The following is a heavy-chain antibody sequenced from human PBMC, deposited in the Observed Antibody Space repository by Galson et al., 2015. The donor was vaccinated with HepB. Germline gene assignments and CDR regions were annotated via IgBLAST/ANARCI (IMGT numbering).Heavy chain of an antibody. CDR3: ARDKGDTAMEPNGYGMDV. Sequence: SVKVSCKASGYTFTSYGISWVRQAPGQGLEWMGWISAYNGNTNYAQKLQGRVTMTTDTSTSTAYMELRSLRSDDTAVYYCARDKGDTAMEPNGYGMDVWGQGTTVTVSS. CDR1: GYTFTSYG. J-gene: IGHJ6*02. V-gene: IGHV1-18*04. D-gene: IGHD5-18*01. CDR2: ISAYNGNT.